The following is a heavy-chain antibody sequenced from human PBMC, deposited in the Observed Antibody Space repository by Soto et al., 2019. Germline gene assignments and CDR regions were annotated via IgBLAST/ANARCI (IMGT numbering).Heavy chain of an antibody. V-gene: IGHV3-23*01. Sequence: GGSLRPSCAASGFTFSSYAMSWVRQAPGKGLEWVSAISGSGGSTYYADSVKGRFTISRDNSKNTLYLQMNSLRAEDTAVYYCAKLIQRQQLVTRYFDYWGQGTLVTVSS. J-gene: IGHJ4*02. CDR2: ISGSGGST. CDR3: AKLIQRQQLVTRYFDY. D-gene: IGHD6-13*01. CDR1: GFTFSSYA.